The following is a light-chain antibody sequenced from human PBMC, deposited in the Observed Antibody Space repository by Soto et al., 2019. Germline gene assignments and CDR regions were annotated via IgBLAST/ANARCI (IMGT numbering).Light chain of an antibody. Sequence: SVLTQPPSASGTPGQRVTISCSGSSSNIGSNYVYWYHQLPGTAPKLLIYRNNQRPSGVPDRFSGSKSGTSASLAISGLRSEDEADYYCAAWDDSLSVVVFGGGTKLTVL. CDR2: RNN. CDR1: SSNIGSNY. V-gene: IGLV1-47*01. J-gene: IGLJ2*01. CDR3: AAWDDSLSVVV.